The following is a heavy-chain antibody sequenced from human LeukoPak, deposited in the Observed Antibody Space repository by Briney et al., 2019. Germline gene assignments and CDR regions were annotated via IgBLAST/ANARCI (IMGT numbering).Heavy chain of an antibody. CDR1: GFTFSDYY. CDR3: AKASNTVTGTPTLAIDY. D-gene: IGHD4-11*01. J-gene: IGHJ4*02. V-gene: IGHV3-11*05. CDR2: IPSTSTYT. Sequence: GGSLRLSCVASGFTFSDYYMSWIRKAPGKGLEWVSYIPSTSTYTSYADSVKGRFTISRDNAKNSLYLQMNSLRAEDTAVYYCAKASNTVTGTPTLAIDYWGQGTLVSVSS.